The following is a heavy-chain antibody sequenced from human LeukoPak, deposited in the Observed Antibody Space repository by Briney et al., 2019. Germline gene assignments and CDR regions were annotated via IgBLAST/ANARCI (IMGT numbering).Heavy chain of an antibody. CDR1: GFTFSSYA. J-gene: IGHJ4*02. Sequence: GGSLRLSCAASGFTFSSYAMHWVRQAPGKGLEWVAVISYDGSNKYYADSVKGRFTISRDNSKNTLYLQMNSLRAEDTAVYYCARDPGGSYYFDYWGQGTLVTVSS. V-gene: IGHV3-30-3*01. CDR3: ARDPGGSYYFDY. D-gene: IGHD1-26*01. CDR2: ISYDGSNK.